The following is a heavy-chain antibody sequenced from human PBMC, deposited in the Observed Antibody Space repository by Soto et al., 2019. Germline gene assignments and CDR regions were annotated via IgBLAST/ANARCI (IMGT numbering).Heavy chain of an antibody. CDR3: ARVSNIVATSYGMDV. CDR1: GYTFTGYY. Sequence: GASVKVSCKASGYTFTGYYMHWVRQAPGQGLEWMGWINPNSGGTNYAQKFQGWVTMTRDTSISTAYMELSRLRSDDTAVYYCARVSNIVATSYGMDVWGQGTTVTVSS. J-gene: IGHJ6*02. V-gene: IGHV1-2*04. D-gene: IGHD5-12*01. CDR2: INPNSGGT.